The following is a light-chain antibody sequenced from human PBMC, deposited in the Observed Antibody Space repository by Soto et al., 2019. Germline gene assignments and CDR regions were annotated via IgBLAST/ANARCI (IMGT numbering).Light chain of an antibody. CDR2: EGS. Sequence: QSALTQPPSASGSPGQSVTISCTGTSGDVGGYDYVSWYQHHPGRAPKLLIYEGSERPSGVSNRFSGSKSGNTASLTISGLQAEDEADYYCCSYAGASTYVFGTGTKLTVL. J-gene: IGLJ1*01. CDR1: SGDVGGYDY. V-gene: IGLV2-23*01. CDR3: CSYAGASTYV.